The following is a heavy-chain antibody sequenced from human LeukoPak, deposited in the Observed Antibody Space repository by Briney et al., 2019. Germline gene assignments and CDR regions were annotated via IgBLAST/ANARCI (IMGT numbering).Heavy chain of an antibody. CDR3: ARSTGMATIQGYYYYMDV. J-gene: IGHJ6*03. D-gene: IGHD5-24*01. CDR2: IKQDGFEK. Sequence: PGGSLRLSCAASGFTFSSYWMSWVRQAPGKGLEWVTNIKQDGFEKYYVDSVKGRFTISRDNAKNSLYLQMNSLRAEDTAVYYCARSTGMATIQGYYYYMDVWGKGTTVTVSS. CDR1: GFTFSSYW. V-gene: IGHV3-7*01.